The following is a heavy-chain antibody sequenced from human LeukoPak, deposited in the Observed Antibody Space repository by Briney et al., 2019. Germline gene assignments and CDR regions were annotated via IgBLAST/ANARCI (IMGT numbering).Heavy chain of an antibody. Sequence: TSETLSLTCTVSGGSISSGGYYWSWIRQHPGKGLEWIGYIYYSGSTYYNPSLKSRVTISVDTSKNQFSLKLSSVTAADTAVYYCARAKRNYGSSYYFDYWGQGTLVTVSS. CDR3: ARAKRNYGSSYYFDY. J-gene: IGHJ4*02. V-gene: IGHV4-31*03. CDR1: GGSISSGGYY. D-gene: IGHD3-10*01. CDR2: IYYSGST.